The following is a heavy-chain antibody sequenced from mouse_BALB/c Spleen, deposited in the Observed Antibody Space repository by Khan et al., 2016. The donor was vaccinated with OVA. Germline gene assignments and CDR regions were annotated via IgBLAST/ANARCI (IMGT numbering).Heavy chain of an antibody. Sequence: VQLQQSGAELARPGASVKMSCKASGYTFTTYTIHWVKQRPGQGLEWIGYIIPSTDYTTYNQKFKDKATLTADKSSSTAYMQLSSLTSDDSAVYSCANEGAYYRSDGWFAYWGPGPLVTVSA. CDR1: GYTFTTYT. CDR2: IIPSTDYT. CDR3: ANEGAYYRSDGWFAY. J-gene: IGHJ3*01. V-gene: IGHV1-4*01. D-gene: IGHD2-14*01.